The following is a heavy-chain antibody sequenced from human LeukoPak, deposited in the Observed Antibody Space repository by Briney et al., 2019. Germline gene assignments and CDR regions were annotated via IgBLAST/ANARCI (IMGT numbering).Heavy chain of an antibody. Sequence: GGSLRLSCAASGFTFSSYGMHWVRQAPGKGLEWVAVILSDGSKEFYTDSVKGRFTISRDNSKNTLYLHMNSLTADDTAVYYCAKDRRSYFNTGSYYIAENWGQGTLVTVSS. CDR2: ILSDGSKE. J-gene: IGHJ4*02. D-gene: IGHD3-10*01. V-gene: IGHV3-33*06. CDR3: AKDRRSYFNTGSYYIAEN. CDR1: GFTFSSYG.